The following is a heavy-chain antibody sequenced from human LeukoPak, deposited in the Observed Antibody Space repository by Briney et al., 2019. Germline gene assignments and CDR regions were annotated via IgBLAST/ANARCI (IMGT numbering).Heavy chain of an antibody. V-gene: IGHV3-30-3*01. D-gene: IGHD4-17*01. Sequence: GGSLRLSCAASGFTFSSYAMHWVRQAPGKGLEWVAVISYDGSNKYYADSVKGRFTISRDNSKNTLYLQMNSLRAEDTAVYHCARLSLTVTQHWGQGTLVTVSS. J-gene: IGHJ4*02. CDR3: ARLSLTVTQH. CDR1: GFTFSSYA. CDR2: ISYDGSNK.